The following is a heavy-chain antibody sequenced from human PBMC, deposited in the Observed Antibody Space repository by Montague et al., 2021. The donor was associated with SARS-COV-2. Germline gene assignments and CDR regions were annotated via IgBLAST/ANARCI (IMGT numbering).Heavy chain of an antibody. CDR2: IYTSGST. J-gene: IGHJ4*02. V-gene: IGHV4-61*02. CDR1: GGSISSGSYY. D-gene: IGHD3-10*01. CDR3: ARLGGSGSYLAFDY. Sequence: TLSLTCTVSGGSISSGSYYWSWTRQPAGKGLEWIGRIYTSGSTNYNPSLKSRVTISVDTSKNQFSLKLSSVTAADTAVYYCARLGGSGSYLAFDYWGQGTLVTVSS.